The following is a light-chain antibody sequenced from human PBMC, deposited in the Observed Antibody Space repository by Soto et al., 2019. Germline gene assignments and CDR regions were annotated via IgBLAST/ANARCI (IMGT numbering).Light chain of an antibody. CDR3: QQYHNWPPWT. CDR2: GGS. Sequence: EIILTQSPATLSVSPGERANLTCRASQSVSSNLAWYQQKPGQAPRLLIYGGSTRATVIPARFSGSGSGTEFTLTISSLQSEDFAVYYCQQYHNWPPWTFGQGTKV. CDR1: QSVSSN. J-gene: IGKJ1*01. V-gene: IGKV3-15*01.